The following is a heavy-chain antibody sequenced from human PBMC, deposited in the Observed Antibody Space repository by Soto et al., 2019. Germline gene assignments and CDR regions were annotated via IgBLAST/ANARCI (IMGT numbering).Heavy chain of an antibody. CDR2: ISGSAGST. CDR3: AKEEGSTWYPTDH. D-gene: IGHD6-13*01. Sequence: GSLRLSCSASGFDFSDYAMSWVRQAPGKGLEWVSVISGSAGSTFYGDSAKGRFTISRDNSRNTLYLQMNSLRVEDTAIYYCAKEEGSTWYPTDHWGPGTLVTVSS. CDR1: GFDFSDYA. V-gene: IGHV3-23*01. J-gene: IGHJ4*02.